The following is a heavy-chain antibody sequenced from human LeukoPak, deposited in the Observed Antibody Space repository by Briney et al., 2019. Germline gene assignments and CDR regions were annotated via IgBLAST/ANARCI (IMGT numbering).Heavy chain of an antibody. Sequence: ASVKVSCKASGYTFTSYYMHWVRQAPGQGLEWMGIINPSGGSTSYAQKFQGRVTMTRDMSTSTVYMELSSLRSEDTAVYYCARDRRRVQMYNWFDPWGQGTLVTVSS. J-gene: IGHJ5*02. CDR2: INPSGGST. D-gene: IGHD5-24*01. CDR1: GYTFTSYY. V-gene: IGHV1-46*01. CDR3: ARDRRRVQMYNWFDP.